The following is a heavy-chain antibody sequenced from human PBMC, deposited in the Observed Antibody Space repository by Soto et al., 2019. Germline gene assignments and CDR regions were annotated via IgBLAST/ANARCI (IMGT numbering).Heavy chain of an antibody. CDR3: ARDLLRTRTSYYYYGMDV. CDR1: CGSISSDY. V-gene: IGHV4-59*01. J-gene: IGHJ6*02. CDR2: IYNSGRT. Sequence: SETLSLTCTVSCGSISSDYWSWIRQTPGKGLEWIGNIYNSGRTNYNSSLKSRVTISVDTSKNQFSLKLSSVTAADTAVYYCARDLLRTRTSYYYYGMDVWGQGTTVTVSS. D-gene: IGHD3-22*01.